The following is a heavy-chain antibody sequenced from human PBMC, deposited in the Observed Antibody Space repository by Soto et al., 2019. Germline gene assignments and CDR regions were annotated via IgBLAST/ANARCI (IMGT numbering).Heavy chain of an antibody. CDR3: ARADCSSTSCYRPGAFDI. V-gene: IGHV1-69*01. D-gene: IGHD2-2*02. Sequence: QVQLVQSGAEVKKPGYSVKVSCKASGGTFSSYAISWVRQAPGQGLEWMGGIIPIFGTANYALKFQGRVTITADESTSTAYMELSSLRSEDTAVYYCARADCSSTSCYRPGAFDIWGQGTMVTVSS. CDR1: GGTFSSYA. J-gene: IGHJ3*02. CDR2: IIPIFGTA.